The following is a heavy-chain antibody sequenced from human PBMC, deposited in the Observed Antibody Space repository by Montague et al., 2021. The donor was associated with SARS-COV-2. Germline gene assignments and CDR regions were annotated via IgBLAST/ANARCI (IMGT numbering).Heavy chain of an antibody. V-gene: IGHV4-59*01. CDR1: GGPISSYY. Sequence: SETLSLTCTVSGGPISSYYWSWIRQPPGKGLEWIGYIYYSGSTNYNPSLKSRVTISVDTSKNQFSLRLSSVTAADTAVYYCARDLPPSRPRNPVWGQGTLVTVSS. CDR3: ARDLPPSRPRNPV. CDR2: IYYSGST. J-gene: IGHJ4*02. D-gene: IGHD2/OR15-2a*01.